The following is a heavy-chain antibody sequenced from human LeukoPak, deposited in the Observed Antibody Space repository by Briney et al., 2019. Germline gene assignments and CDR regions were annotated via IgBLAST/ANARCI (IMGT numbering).Heavy chain of an antibody. J-gene: IGHJ4*02. CDR3: AKDLSHRDYFDSSGSYPGYFDY. CDR1: GFTFSDYY. D-gene: IGHD3-22*01. CDR2: ISGSGDNT. V-gene: IGHV3-23*01. Sequence: GGSLRLSCAASGFTFSDYYMSWVRQAPGKGLEWVSAISGSGDNTYYADSVKGRFTISRDNSRNTLYLQMNSLRADDTAVYYCAKDLSHRDYFDSSGSYPGYFDYWGQGTLVTVSS.